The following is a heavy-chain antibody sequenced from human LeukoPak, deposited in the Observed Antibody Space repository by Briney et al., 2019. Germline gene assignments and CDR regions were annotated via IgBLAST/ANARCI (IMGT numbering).Heavy chain of an antibody. CDR1: GGSISTSPYY. CDR3: ARRRTYDILTGYPQYYFDY. Sequence: LETLSLTCSVSGGSISTSPYYWGWIRQPPRKGLEWIGDIYYSGNTYYNPSLKSRVTISVDTSKNQVSLKVTSVTAADTALYYCARRRTYDILTGYPQYYFDYWGQGALVTVSS. D-gene: IGHD3-9*01. J-gene: IGHJ4*02. V-gene: IGHV4-39*01. CDR2: IYYSGNT.